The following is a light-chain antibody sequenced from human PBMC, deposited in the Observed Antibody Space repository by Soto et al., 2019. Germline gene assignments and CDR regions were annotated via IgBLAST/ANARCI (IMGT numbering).Light chain of an antibody. CDR1: QNIDNN. CDR2: GAS. V-gene: IGKV3-15*01. CDR3: QQSYSTPVT. J-gene: IGKJ1*01. Sequence: EIVMTQSPATLSVSPGERATLSCRASQNIDNNLAWYQQKLGQTPRLLIYGASTRATGAPARFSGSGSGTDFTLTISSLQPEDFATYYCQQSYSTPVTFGQGTKVEIK.